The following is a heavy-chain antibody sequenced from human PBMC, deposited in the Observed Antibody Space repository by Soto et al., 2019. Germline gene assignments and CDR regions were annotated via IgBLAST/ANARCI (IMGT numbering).Heavy chain of an antibody. Sequence: GGSLRLSCAASGFTFSSYGMHWVRQAPGKGLEWVAVISYDGSNKYYADSVKGRFTISRDNSKNTLYLQMNSLRAEDTAVYYCAKDPNSIVVVTATPALDYWGQGTLVTVSS. CDR1: GFTFSSYG. J-gene: IGHJ4*02. D-gene: IGHD2-21*02. V-gene: IGHV3-30*18. CDR3: AKDPNSIVVVTATPALDY. CDR2: ISYDGSNK.